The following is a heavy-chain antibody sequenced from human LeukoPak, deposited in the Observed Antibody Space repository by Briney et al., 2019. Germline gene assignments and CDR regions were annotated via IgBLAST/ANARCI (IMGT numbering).Heavy chain of an antibody. J-gene: IGHJ6*03. CDR2: IYHSGST. V-gene: IGHV4-4*02. CDR1: GGSISSSNW. D-gene: IGHD5-12*01. CDR3: ARGDSGYDYYYYYMDV. Sequence: SGTLSLTCAVSGGSISSSNWWSWVRQPPGKGLEWIGEIYHSGSTNYNPSLKSRVTISVDKSKNQFSLKLSSVTAADTAVYYCARGDSGYDYYYYYMDVWGKGTTVTVSS.